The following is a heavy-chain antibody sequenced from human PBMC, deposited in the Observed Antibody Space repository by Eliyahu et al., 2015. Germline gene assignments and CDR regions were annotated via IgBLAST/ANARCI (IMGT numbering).Heavy chain of an antibody. CDR1: GGSXSSSSYY. CDR3: ARGQGGLAAAFDI. V-gene: IGHV4-39*01. CDR2: IYYSGST. D-gene: IGHD3-16*01. Sequence: QLQLQESGPGLVKPSETLSLTCTVSGGSXSSSSYYWGWIRQPPGKGLEWIGSIYYSGSTYYNPSLKSRVTISVDTSKNQFSLKLSSVTAADTAVYYCARGQGGLAAAFDIWGQGTMVTVSS. J-gene: IGHJ3*02.